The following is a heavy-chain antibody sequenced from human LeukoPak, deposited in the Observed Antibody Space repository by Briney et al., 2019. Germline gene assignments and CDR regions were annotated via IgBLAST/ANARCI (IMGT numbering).Heavy chain of an antibody. CDR2: MNPNSGNT. J-gene: IGHJ4*02. V-gene: IGHV1-8*01. CDR1: GYTFTSYD. Sequence: ASVKVSCKASGYTFTSYDINWVRQATGQGLEWMGWMNPNSGNTGYAQKFQGRVTMTRNTSISTAYMELSSLRSEDTAVYYCAGGTGYSSGWRGSGGFDYWGQGTLVTVSS. CDR3: AGGTGYSSGWRGSGGFDY. D-gene: IGHD6-19*01.